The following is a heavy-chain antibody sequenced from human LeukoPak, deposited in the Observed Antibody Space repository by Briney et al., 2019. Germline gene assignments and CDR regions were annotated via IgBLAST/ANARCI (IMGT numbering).Heavy chain of an antibody. CDR1: GFTFSSYA. CDR2: ISYDGSNK. D-gene: IGHD3-22*01. CDR3: ARDPDSSGYYGPGDY. J-gene: IGHJ4*02. V-gene: IGHV3-30-3*01. Sequence: GGSLRLSCAASGFTFSSYAMHWVRQAPGKGLEWVAVISYDGSNKYYADSVKGRFTISRDNSKNTLYLQMSSLRAEDTAVYYYARDPDSSGYYGPGDYWGQGTLVTVSS.